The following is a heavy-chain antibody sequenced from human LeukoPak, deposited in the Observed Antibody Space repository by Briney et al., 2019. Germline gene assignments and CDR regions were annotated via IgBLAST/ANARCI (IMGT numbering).Heavy chain of an antibody. CDR1: GFTFSSYE. CDR3: ARDCYEYGEYYFDY. Sequence: PGGSLRLSCAASGFTFSSYEMNWVRQAPGKGLEWVSYISGSGSTIYYADSVKGRFTISRDNAKNSLYLQMNSLRAEDTAVYYCARDCYEYGEYYFDYWGQGTLVTVSS. D-gene: IGHD3-10*01. V-gene: IGHV3-48*03. CDR2: ISGSGSTI. J-gene: IGHJ4*02.